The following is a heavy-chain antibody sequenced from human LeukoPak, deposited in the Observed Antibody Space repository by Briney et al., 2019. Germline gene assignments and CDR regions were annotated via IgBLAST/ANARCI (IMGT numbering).Heavy chain of an antibody. J-gene: IGHJ6*02. D-gene: IGHD5-12*01. Sequence: GGSLRLSCAASGFTVSSNYMSWVRQAPGKGLEWVSVIYSGGSTYYADSVRGRFTISRDNSKNTLYLQMNSLRAEDTAVYYCARGPSGYGFMDVWGQGTTVTVSS. CDR3: ARGPSGYGFMDV. V-gene: IGHV3-66*01. CDR1: GFTVSSNY. CDR2: IYSGGST.